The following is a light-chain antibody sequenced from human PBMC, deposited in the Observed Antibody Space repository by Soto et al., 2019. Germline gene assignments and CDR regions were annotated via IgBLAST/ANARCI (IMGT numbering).Light chain of an antibody. V-gene: IGKV3-11*01. CDR2: DAS. CDR1: QNVRGY. J-gene: IGKJ1*01. CDR3: QQNLGVHT. Sequence: DIVLTQSPGTLSLSPGERAILSYRASQNVRGYLAWYQQKPGQAPRLLIYDASNRATGIPARFSGSGSGTDFTLTISSLEPEDSAVYYCQQNLGVHTFGQGTKVDIK.